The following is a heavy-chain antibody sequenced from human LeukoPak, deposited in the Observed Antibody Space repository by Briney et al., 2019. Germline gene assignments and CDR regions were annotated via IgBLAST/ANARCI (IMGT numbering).Heavy chain of an antibody. V-gene: IGHV1-2*02. CDR1: GYTFTGYY. J-gene: IGHJ4*02. Sequence: ASVKVSCKASGYTFTGYYMHWVRQAPGQGLEWMGWIDPNSGGTNYAQKFQGRVTMTRDTSTSTVYMELSSLRSEDTAVYYCARGGAGGYSGYDYSGYDYWGQGTLVTVSS. CDR3: ARGGAGGYSGYDYSGYDY. D-gene: IGHD5-12*01. CDR2: IDPNSGGT.